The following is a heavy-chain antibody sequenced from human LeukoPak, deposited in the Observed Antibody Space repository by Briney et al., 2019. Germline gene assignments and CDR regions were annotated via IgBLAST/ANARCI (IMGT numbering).Heavy chain of an antibody. Sequence: ASVNLSCKVSGYTLNELPMHWVRQAPGKGLEWMGGFDPESGETIYPQKFQGRVTMTEDTSTDTAYMELTSLRSEDTAVYYCATDTEPGGIVVVPAALWGQGTLVTVSS. CDR1: GYTLNELP. CDR3: ATDTEPGGIVVVPAAL. J-gene: IGHJ4*02. D-gene: IGHD2-2*01. V-gene: IGHV1-24*01. CDR2: FDPESGET.